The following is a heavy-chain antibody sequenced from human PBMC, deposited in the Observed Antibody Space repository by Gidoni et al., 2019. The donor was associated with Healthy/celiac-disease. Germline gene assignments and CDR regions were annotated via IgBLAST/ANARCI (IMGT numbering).Heavy chain of an antibody. CDR3: ARGLSIAAAGTIYYYYMDV. Sequence: EVQLVESGGGLVQPGGSLRLSCAASGFTFSSYSMNWVRQAPGKGLEWVSDISSSSSTIYYADSVKGRFTISRDNAKNSLYLQMNSLRAEDTAVYYCARGLSIAAAGTIYYYYMDVWGKGTTVTVSS. CDR1: GFTFSSYS. CDR2: ISSSSSTI. V-gene: IGHV3-48*01. J-gene: IGHJ6*03. D-gene: IGHD6-13*01.